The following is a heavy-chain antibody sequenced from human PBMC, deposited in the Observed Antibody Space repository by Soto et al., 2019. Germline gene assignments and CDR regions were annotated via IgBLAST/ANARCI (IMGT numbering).Heavy chain of an antibody. CDR3: ASALYCSGGSCAFDP. D-gene: IGHD2-15*01. J-gene: IGHJ5*02. CDR1: GGSVSSGNYY. Sequence: SETLSLTCTVSGGSVSSGNYYWSWIRQPPGKGLEWIGFIYYTGSTSYNPSLKSRVTISIDTSKNQFSLKLTSVTAADTAVYYCASALYCSGGSCAFDPWGQGTLVTVSS. CDR2: IYYTGST. V-gene: IGHV4-61*01.